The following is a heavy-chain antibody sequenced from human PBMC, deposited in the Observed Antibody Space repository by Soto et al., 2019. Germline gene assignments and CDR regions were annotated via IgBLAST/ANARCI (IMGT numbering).Heavy chain of an antibody. Sequence: QVQLQESGPGLVKPSQTLSLTCSVSGASIASGGHYWTWIRQHPGKGLEWVGHINDRGTTHYNPSLSSSVTSFMDSSKSHFSLYLAPVTAADTAVYFCAREAFGAGSTSGWFDTWCQGHLVTVSS. V-gene: IGHV4-31*01. D-gene: IGHD3-16*01. CDR1: GASIASGGHY. CDR2: INDRGTT. CDR3: AREAFGAGSTSGWFDT. J-gene: IGHJ5*02.